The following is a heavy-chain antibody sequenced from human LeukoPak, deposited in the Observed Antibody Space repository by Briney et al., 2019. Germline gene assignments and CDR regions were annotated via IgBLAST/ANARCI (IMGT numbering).Heavy chain of an antibody. CDR1: GFTFSGSA. J-gene: IGHJ5*02. CDR3: TRLYCSSTSCLNWFDP. Sequence: GGSLRLSCAASGFTFSGSAMHWVRQASGKGLEWVGRIRSNANSYATAYAASVKGRFTISRDDSKNTAYLQMNSLKTEDTAVYYCTRLYCSSTSCLNWFDPWGQGTLVTVSS. V-gene: IGHV3-73*01. CDR2: IRSNANSYAT. D-gene: IGHD2-2*01.